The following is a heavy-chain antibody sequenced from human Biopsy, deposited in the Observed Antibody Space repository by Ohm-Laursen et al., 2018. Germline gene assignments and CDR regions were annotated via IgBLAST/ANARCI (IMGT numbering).Heavy chain of an antibody. J-gene: IGHJ4*02. CDR3: ARGEYYAYWSGARKLNYFDY. CDR2: INHSGST. D-gene: IGHD3-3*01. CDR1: GGSFSGTY. Sequence: SVTLSLTCAVSGGSFSGTYWSWIRQTPGKGLEWIGEINHSGSTKYNPSFESRVTISVDTSKNQFPLNLFSVTAADAARYFCARGEYYAYWSGARKLNYFDYWGQGTLVIVSS. V-gene: IGHV4-34*01.